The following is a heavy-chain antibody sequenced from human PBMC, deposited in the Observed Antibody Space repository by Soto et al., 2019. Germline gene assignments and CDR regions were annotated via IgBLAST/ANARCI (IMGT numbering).Heavy chain of an antibody. Sequence: QVQLVQSGAEVKKPGASVRVSCKASGYTFTSYDVNWVRQATGQGLEWMGWMNPNSGNTGYAQKFQGRVTMTSDRSTSTAYMALRTLDSEDTAVYYFARGQSNWGNYYSGLDVWGQGTTVIVSS. CDR2: MNPNSGNT. V-gene: IGHV1-8*01. CDR1: GYTFTSYD. CDR3: ARGQSNWGNYYSGLDV. D-gene: IGHD7-27*01. J-gene: IGHJ6*02.